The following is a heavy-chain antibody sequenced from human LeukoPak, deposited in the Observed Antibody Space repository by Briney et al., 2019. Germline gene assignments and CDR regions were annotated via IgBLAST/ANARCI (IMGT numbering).Heavy chain of an antibody. D-gene: IGHD3-3*01. CDR1: GGSISSSSYY. CDR3: AGYDFWSGYFDY. CDR2: IYHSGST. V-gene: IGHV4-39*07. J-gene: IGHJ4*02. Sequence: KPSETLSLTCTVSGGSISSSSYYWGWIRQPPGKGLEWIGSIYHSGSTYYNPSLKSRVTISVDTSKNQFSLKLSSVTAADTAVYYCAGYDFWSGYFDYWGQGTLVTVSS.